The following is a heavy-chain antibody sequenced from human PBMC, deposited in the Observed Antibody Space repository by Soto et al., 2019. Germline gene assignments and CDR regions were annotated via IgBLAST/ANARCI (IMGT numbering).Heavy chain of an antibody. CDR1: GGSFSGYY. J-gene: IGHJ3*02. CDR3: AGSLSVPNAFDI. Sequence: QVQLQQWGAGLLKPSETLSLTCAVYGGSFSGYYWSWIRQPPGKGLEWIGEINHSGSTNYNPSLNSRVTISVDTSKNQFSLKLSSLTAADTAVYYCAGSLSVPNAFDIWGQGTMVTVSS. CDR2: INHSGST. V-gene: IGHV4-34*01.